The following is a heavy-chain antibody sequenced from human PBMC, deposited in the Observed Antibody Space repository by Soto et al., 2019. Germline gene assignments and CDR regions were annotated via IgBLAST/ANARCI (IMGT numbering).Heavy chain of an antibody. CDR1: GFICSSYD. CDR2: ILVGGST. D-gene: IGHD2-8*02. J-gene: IGHJ3*02. V-gene: IGHV3-23*01. CDR3: AKATATGGGASEI. Sequence: EVQMLESGGGLAQPGGSLRLSCAVSGFICSSYDMSWVRQAPGKGLEWVSTILVGGSTHYEDSVKGRFTISRDTSRNTVYLQMNSLTAGDTAVYYCAKATATGGGASEIYGQGTMVTVSS.